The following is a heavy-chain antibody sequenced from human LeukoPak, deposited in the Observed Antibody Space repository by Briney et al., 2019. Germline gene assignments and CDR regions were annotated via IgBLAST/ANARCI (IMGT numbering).Heavy chain of an antibody. CDR3: ARPTTGTTNYFDY. Sequence: SETLSLTCAVYGGSFSGYYWSWIRQPPGKWLEWIGEINHSGSTNYNPSLKSRVTISVDTSKNQFSLKLSSVTAADTAVYYCARPTTGTTNYFDYWGQGTLVTVSS. D-gene: IGHD1-7*01. CDR2: INHSGST. CDR1: GGSFSGYY. V-gene: IGHV4-34*01. J-gene: IGHJ4*02.